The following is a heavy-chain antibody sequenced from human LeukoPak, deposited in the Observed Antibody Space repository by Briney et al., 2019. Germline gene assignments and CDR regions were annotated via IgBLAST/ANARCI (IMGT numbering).Heavy chain of an antibody. Sequence: GSLRLSCAASGFTFSSYWMHWVRHAPGKGLVWVSRINSDGSSTSYADSVKGRFTISRDNAKNTLYLQMNSLRAEDTAVYYCARAQVVPYYYYYMDVWGKGTTVTVSS. J-gene: IGHJ6*03. CDR3: ARAQVVPYYYYYMDV. CDR2: INSDGSST. D-gene: IGHD2-15*01. V-gene: IGHV3-74*01. CDR1: GFTFSSYW.